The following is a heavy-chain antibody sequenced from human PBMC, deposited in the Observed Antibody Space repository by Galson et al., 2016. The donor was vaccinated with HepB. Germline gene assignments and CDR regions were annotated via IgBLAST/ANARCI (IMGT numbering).Heavy chain of an antibody. V-gene: IGHV3-23*01. J-gene: IGHJ6*04. CDR3: VQGSTAPAV. CDR2: ISRSGDST. CDR1: GFTFRDYG. Sequence: SLRLSCAASGFTFRDYGMTWVRQAPGKGLEVASSISRSGDSTDYADSVKGRFTISRDNSKNTLSLQINSLTADDTAIYYCVQGSTAPAVWGKGTTVTVSS.